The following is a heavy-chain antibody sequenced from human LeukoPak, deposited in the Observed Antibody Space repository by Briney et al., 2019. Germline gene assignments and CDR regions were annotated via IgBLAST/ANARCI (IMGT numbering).Heavy chain of an antibody. V-gene: IGHV3-23*01. CDR2: IDVTTGGS. CDR1: GFTLSSSA. Sequence: GGSLRLSCAASGFTLSSSAMRWVRQAPGKGLEWVSTIDVTTGGSYYADSVKGRSTISRDTFQNTLYLQLNSLRVDDTAIYYCAKVNYYQPYFWGQGTLVTVSS. CDR3: AKVNYYQPYF. D-gene: IGHD2-2*01. J-gene: IGHJ4*02.